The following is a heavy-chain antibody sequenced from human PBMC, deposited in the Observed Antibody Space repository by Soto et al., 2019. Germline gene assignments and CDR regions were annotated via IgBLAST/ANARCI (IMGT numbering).Heavy chain of an antibody. CDR1: VFTFSSYA. Sequence: QVQLVESGGGVVQPGRSLRLSCAASVFTFSSYAMHWVRQAPGKGLEWVAVISYDGSNKYYADSVKGRFTISRDNSKNTLYLQMNSLRPEDTAVYYCAREFWDSSGYSYSYYYGMDVW. J-gene: IGHJ6*01. CDR3: AREFWDSSGYSYSYYYGMDV. CDR2: ISYDGSNK. D-gene: IGHD3-22*01. V-gene: IGHV3-30-3*01.